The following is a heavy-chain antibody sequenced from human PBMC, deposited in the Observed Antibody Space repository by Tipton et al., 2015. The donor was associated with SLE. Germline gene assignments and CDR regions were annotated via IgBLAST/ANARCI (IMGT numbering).Heavy chain of an antibody. D-gene: IGHD1-1*01. V-gene: IGHV4-4*02. CDR2: IHHNGST. Sequence: TLSLTCAVSGGSIRSSNWWSWVRQPPGKGLEWIGEIHHNGSTYYNPSLRSRVAVSMDTSRNQFSLRLKSVTAADTAVYYCATGHFDFWGQGRLVTVSS. CDR1: GGSIRSSNW. J-gene: IGHJ5*01. CDR3: ATGHFDF.